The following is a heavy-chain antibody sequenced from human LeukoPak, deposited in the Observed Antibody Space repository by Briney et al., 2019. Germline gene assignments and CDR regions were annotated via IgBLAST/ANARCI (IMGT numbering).Heavy chain of an antibody. D-gene: IGHD5-12*01. Sequence: GRSLRLSCAASGFTFDDYAMRWLRPAPGKALEGVSGMSWSSGSIGYADSVKGRFTISSDNAKNSLYLQMNSLRAEDTALYYCAKDSGYDWYYGMDVWGQGTTVTVSS. CDR2: MSWSSGSI. J-gene: IGHJ6*02. CDR3: AKDSGYDWYYGMDV. V-gene: IGHV3-9*01. CDR1: GFTFDDYA.